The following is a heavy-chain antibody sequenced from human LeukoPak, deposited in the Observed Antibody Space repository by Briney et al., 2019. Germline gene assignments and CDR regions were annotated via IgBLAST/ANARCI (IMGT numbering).Heavy chain of an antibody. V-gene: IGHV3-53*01. Sequence: GGSLRLSCAASGFTVSSNYISWVRQAPGKGLEWVSLIYTSGSTYYADSVKGRFTISRDNSKNTLYLQMNSLRAEDTAVYYCAAASFSNSWKFDSWGQGTLVTVSS. D-gene: IGHD2-2*01. CDR3: AAASFSNSWKFDS. CDR1: GFTVSSNY. J-gene: IGHJ4*02. CDR2: IYTSGST.